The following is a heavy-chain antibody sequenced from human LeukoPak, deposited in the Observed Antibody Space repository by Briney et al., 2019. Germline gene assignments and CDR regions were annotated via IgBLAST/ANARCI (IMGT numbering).Heavy chain of an antibody. D-gene: IGHD6-19*01. CDR2: INSDGSST. V-gene: IGHV3-74*01. CDR1: GFTFSSYW. CDR3: ARANVAVAGDNFDY. Sequence: GGSLRLSCAASGFTFSSYWMHWVRQAPGKGLVWVSRINSDGSSTSYADSVKGRFTISRDNAKNSLYLQMNSLRAEDTAVYYCARANVAVAGDNFDYWGQGTLVTVSS. J-gene: IGHJ4*02.